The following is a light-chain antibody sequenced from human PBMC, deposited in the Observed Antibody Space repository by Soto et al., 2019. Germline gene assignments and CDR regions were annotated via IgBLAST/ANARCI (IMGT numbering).Light chain of an antibody. CDR2: DAS. CDR3: QQRGT. Sequence: EIVLTQSPATLSLSPGERATLSCRASQSVSSYLAWYQQKPGQAPRLLIYDASNRATGIPARFSASGSGTDFTLTISSLEPEYFAVSYCQQRGTFGQGTKVDIK. J-gene: IGKJ1*01. CDR1: QSVSSY. V-gene: IGKV3-11*01.